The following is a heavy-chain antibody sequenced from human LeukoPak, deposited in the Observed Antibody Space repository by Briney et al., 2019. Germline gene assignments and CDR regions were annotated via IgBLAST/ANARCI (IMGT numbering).Heavy chain of an antibody. V-gene: IGHV4-59*01. D-gene: IGHD3-22*01. CDR1: GGSISSYY. CDR3: ARKNPYYDSSGYRVEYFDY. J-gene: IGHJ4*02. Sequence: SETLSLTCTVSGGSISSYYWSWIRQPPGKGLEWIGYIYYSGSTNYNPSLKSRVTISVDTSKNQFSLKLSSVTAADTAMYYCARKNPYYDSSGYRVEYFDYWGQGTLVTVSS. CDR2: IYYSGST.